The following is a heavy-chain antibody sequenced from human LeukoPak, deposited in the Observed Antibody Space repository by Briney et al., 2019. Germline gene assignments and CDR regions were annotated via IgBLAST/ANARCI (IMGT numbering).Heavy chain of an antibody. CDR1: GFTFGGYA. CDR3: TSLNYYAPYYFDY. CDR2: IRSKAYGGTT. Sequence: GGPLRLSCTASGFTFGGYAMSWVRQAPGKGLEWVGFIRSKAYGGTTEYAASVKGRFTISRDDSKSIAYLQMNSLKTEDTAVYYCTSLNYYAPYYFDYWGQGTLVTVSS. D-gene: IGHD3-10*01. V-gene: IGHV3-49*04. J-gene: IGHJ4*02.